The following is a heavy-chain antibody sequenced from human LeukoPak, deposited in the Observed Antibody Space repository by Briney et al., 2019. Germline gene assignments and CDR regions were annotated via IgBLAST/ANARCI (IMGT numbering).Heavy chain of an antibody. CDR2: LAYDGTNE. CDR3: SKGGPLGDTNRFDD. Sequence: PGGSLRLSCAASGFTFSVYAMHWVRHAPGKGLEWVALLAYDGTNEYYADSVKGRFTISRDNSRNTVYLHMNSLRPEDTAVYYCSKGGPLGDTNRFDDWGQGTLVSVSS. D-gene: IGHD2-8*01. V-gene: IGHV3-30*04. J-gene: IGHJ4*02. CDR1: GFTFSVYA.